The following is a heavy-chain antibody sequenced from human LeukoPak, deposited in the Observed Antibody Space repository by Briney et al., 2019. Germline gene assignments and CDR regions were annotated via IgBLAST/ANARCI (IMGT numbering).Heavy chain of an antibody. CDR1: GGTFGTYT. Sequence: ASVKASCKASGGTFGTYTISWVRQAPGQGLEWMGRILPIIHIPDYAQKFQDRVTITADTSTNTAYMELGSLRSEDTAVYYCARETEDDSIFGVAFGPFDYWGLGTLVTVST. CDR3: ARETEDDSIFGVAFGPFDY. J-gene: IGHJ4*02. CDR2: ILPIIHIP. D-gene: IGHD3-3*01. V-gene: IGHV1-69*04.